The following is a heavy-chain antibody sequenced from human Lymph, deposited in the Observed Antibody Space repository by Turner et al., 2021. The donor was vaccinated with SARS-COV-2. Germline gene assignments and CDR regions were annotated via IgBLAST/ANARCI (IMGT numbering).Heavy chain of an antibody. CDR1: GFTFSSYW. Sequence: EVQLVESGGGLVQPGGSLRLPCAASGFTFSSYWMHWVRQAPGKGLVWVSRINSDGSSTSYADSVKGRFTISRDNAKNTLYLQMNSLRAEDTAVYYCARDGGYCSGGSCYSYDAFDIWGQGTMVTISS. CDR2: INSDGSST. J-gene: IGHJ3*02. D-gene: IGHD2-15*01. V-gene: IGHV3-74*01. CDR3: ARDGGYCSGGSCYSYDAFDI.